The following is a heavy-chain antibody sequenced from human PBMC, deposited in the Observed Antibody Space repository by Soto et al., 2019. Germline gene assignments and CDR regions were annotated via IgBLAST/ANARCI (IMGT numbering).Heavy chain of an antibody. CDR3: VAWSVNNL. CDR1: GFTFSSFG. J-gene: IGHJ4*02. Sequence: GGSLRLSCAASGFTFSSFGMHWVRQAPDKGLQWVAVISYDGSDKYYADSVKGRFTISRDDSTNTMYLQMNSLRPEDTAVYYCVAWSVNNLWGQGTPVTVSS. CDR2: ISYDGSDK. D-gene: IGHD1-20*01. V-gene: IGHV3-30*03.